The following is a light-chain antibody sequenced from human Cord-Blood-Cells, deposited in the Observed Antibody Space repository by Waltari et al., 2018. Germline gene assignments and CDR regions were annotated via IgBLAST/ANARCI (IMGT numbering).Light chain of an antibody. Sequence: QSALTQPASVSVSPGQSITISCTGTSSDVGSHNLVPCYQQHPGKAPKLMIYEVSKRPSGVSNRFSGSKSGNTASLTISGLQAEDEADYYCCSYAGSRTLGNWVCGGGTKLTVL. CDR3: CSYAGSRTLGNWV. J-gene: IGLJ3*02. V-gene: IGLV2-23*02. CDR2: EVS. CDR1: SSDVGSHNL.